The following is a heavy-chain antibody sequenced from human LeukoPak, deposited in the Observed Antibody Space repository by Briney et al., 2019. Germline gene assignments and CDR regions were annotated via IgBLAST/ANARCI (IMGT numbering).Heavy chain of an antibody. D-gene: IGHD1-7*01. CDR1: GFTFSDYY. J-gene: IGHJ4*02. CDR3: ARVMGNYATDY. CDR2: VSSGDNTI. Sequence: GGSLRLSCAASGFTFSDYYMSWIRQAPGKGLEWVSYVSSGDNTIYYADSVKGRFTMSRDNAKNSLYLQMNSLRAEDTAVYYCARVMGNYATDYWGQGTLVTVSS. V-gene: IGHV3-11*04.